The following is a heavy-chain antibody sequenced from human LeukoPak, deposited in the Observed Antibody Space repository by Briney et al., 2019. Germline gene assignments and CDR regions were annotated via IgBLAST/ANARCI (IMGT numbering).Heavy chain of an antibody. V-gene: IGHV3-9*01. D-gene: IGHD3-3*01. CDR3: AKGDCGSGYCYFDY. CDR1: GFTFDDYA. Sequence: GGSLRLSCAASGFTFDDYAMHWVRQAPGKGLEWVSGISWNSDSIGCAASVKGRFTISRDNAKNSLYLQMNSLRPEDTALYYCAKGDCGSGYCYFDYWGQGTLVTVSS. J-gene: IGHJ4*02. CDR2: ISWNSDSI.